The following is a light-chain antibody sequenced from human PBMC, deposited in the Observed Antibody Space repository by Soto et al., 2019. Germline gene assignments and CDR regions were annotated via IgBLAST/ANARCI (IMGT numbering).Light chain of an antibody. J-gene: IGKJ5*01. Sequence: EIVLTQSPGTLSLSPGETATLSCRASQSFSSTYLAWYQQKPGQAPRLLIYGASSRATGIPDRFSGSGSGTDFTLTISRLEPEDVAVYYCQQHGSSPITFGQGTRLEIK. CDR3: QQHGSSPIT. CDR1: QSFSSTY. CDR2: GAS. V-gene: IGKV3-20*01.